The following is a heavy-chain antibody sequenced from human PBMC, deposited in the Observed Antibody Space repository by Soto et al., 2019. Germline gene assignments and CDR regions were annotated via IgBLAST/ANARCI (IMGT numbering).Heavy chain of an antibody. D-gene: IGHD1-26*01. V-gene: IGHV4-59*12. CDR2: IYYSGST. CDR1: GGSISSYY. CDR3: ARGGSELDN. J-gene: IGHJ4*02. Sequence: SETLSLTCTVSGGSISSYYWSWIRQPPGKGLEWIGYIYYSGSTNYNPSLKSRVTISVDTSKNQFSLKLNSVTAADTAVYYCARGGSELDNWGRGTLVTVSS.